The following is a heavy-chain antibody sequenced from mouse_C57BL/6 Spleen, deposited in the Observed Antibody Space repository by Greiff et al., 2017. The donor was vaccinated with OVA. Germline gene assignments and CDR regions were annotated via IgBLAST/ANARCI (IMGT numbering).Heavy chain of an antibody. CDR1: GYTFTDYN. D-gene: IGHD1-1*01. CDR3: ARSLGSSYGY. Sequence: EVKLMESGPELVKPGASVKIPCKASGYTFTDYNMDWVKQSHGKSLEWIGDINPNNGGTIYNQKFKGKATLTVDKSSSTAYMELRSLTSEDTAVYYCARSLGSSYGYWGQGTTLTVSS. CDR2: INPNNGGT. V-gene: IGHV1-18*01. J-gene: IGHJ2*01.